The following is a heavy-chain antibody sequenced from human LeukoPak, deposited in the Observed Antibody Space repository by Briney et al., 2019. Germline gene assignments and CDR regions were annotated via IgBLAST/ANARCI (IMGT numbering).Heavy chain of an antibody. CDR1: GGSFSGYY. CDR2: INHSGST. CDR3: ARGTTGTRIDY. D-gene: IGHD1-1*01. V-gene: IGHV4-34*01. J-gene: IGHJ4*02. Sequence: SETLSLTCAVYGGSFSGYYWSWIRQPPGKGLEWIGEINHSGSTNYNPSLKSRVTISVDTSKNQFSLNLSSVTAADTAVYFCARGTTGTRIDYWGQGTLVTVSS.